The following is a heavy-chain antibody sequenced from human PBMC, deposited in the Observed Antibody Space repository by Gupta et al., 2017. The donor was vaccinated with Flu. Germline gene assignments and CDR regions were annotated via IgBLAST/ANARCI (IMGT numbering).Heavy chain of an antibody. D-gene: IGHD5-18*01. Sequence: VQVEQSGAELRQPGATVRISCQVSGYSFSDYYLHWVRQAPGKGLEWMGFIDPEDGGPVYAERFQGRITMIAAASSDTSYMELSSLRSEDTAVYYCATEAAMVTPYHFDNWGQGTLVTVSS. V-gene: IGHV1-69-2*01. CDR1: GYSFSDYY. CDR3: ATEAAMVTPYHFDN. J-gene: IGHJ4*02. CDR2: IDPEDGGP.